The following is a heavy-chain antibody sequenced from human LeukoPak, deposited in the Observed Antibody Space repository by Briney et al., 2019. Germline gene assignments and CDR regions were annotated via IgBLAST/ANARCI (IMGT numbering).Heavy chain of an antibody. D-gene: IGHD3-22*01. CDR2: ISGSGGST. J-gene: IGHJ3*02. V-gene: IGHV3-23*01. CDR1: GFTFSSYA. CDR3: AKDAGRITMTLGAFDI. Sequence: GGSLRLSCAASGFTFSSYAMSWVRQAPGKGLEWVSAISGSGGSTYYADSVKGRFTISRDNSKNTLYLQMNSLRAEDTAVYYCAKDAGRITMTLGAFDIWGQGTMVTVSS.